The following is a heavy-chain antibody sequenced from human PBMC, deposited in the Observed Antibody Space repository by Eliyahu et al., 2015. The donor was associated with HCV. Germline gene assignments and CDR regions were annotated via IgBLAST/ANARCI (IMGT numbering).Heavy chain of an antibody. V-gene: IGHV3-30*18. CDR3: AKVQAAVTTFLDAFDI. Sequence: QVQLVESGGGVVQPGRSLRLSCAASGFTFSSYGMHWVRQAPGKGLEWVAVTSNDGSNKYYADSVKGRFTISRDNAKNTLYLQMNSLRAEDTAVYYCAKVQAAVTTFLDAFDIWGQGTMVTVSS. D-gene: IGHD4-17*01. CDR2: TSNDGSNK. J-gene: IGHJ3*02. CDR1: GFTFSSYG.